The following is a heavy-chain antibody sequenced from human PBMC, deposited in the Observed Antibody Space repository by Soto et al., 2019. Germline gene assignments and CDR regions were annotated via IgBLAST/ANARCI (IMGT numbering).Heavy chain of an antibody. Sequence: QITLKESGPTVVKPTETLTLTCTFSGFSLTTSGVGVGWVLQSPGKAPEWLALIYWDDDKRYSTSLKSRLTISKDTSKNRVVLTLGNVLLADTATYFCAHRVLRSVFGLVTTTAIYFDFWGQGSPVVDSS. CDR2: IYWDDDK. CDR1: GFSLTTSGVG. CDR3: AHRVLRSVFGLVTTTAIYFDF. J-gene: IGHJ4*02. D-gene: IGHD3-3*01. V-gene: IGHV2-5*02.